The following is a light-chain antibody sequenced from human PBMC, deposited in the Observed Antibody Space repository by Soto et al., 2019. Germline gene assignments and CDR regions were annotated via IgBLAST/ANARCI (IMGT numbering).Light chain of an antibody. Sequence: ESVLTECLCTVFLSPGERATLSCRSSQTVRNDYLAWYQQKVGQAPRLLIYDAYTRATGVGARFTGSGSATDFSLTITSLEPEDFAVYYCQQRGKWPSTFGPGTKVDIK. CDR2: DAY. CDR1: QTVRNDY. CDR3: QQRGKWPST. J-gene: IGKJ2*02. V-gene: IGKV3-11*01.